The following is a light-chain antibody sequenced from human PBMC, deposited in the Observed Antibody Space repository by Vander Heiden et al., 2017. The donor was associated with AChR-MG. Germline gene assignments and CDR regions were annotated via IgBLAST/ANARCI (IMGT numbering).Light chain of an antibody. V-gene: IGLV2-18*02. CDR3: SSYTSSSTLV. J-gene: IGLJ2*01. CDR2: EVS. CDR1: SSDVGSYNR. Sequence: QSALTQPPSVPGSPGHSVTIPCPGTSSDVGSYNRVSWYQQPPGTAPKLMIYEVSNRPSGVPDRFSGSKSGNTASLTISGLQAEDEADYYCSSYTSSSTLVFGGGTKLTVL.